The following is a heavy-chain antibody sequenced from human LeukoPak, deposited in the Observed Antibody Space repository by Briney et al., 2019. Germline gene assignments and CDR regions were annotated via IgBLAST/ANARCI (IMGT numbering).Heavy chain of an antibody. CDR2: IRYDGSNK. CDR1: GFTFSSYG. V-gene: IGHV3-30*02. Sequence: GGSLRFSCAASGFTFSSYGMPWVHQAPGKGLRWVAFIRYDGSNKDYADSVKGRFTISRENSKITLTLQMTSWRAEETAGYYCAKSGLSESYFDYWVQGTLVTDSS. D-gene: IGHD1-26*01. CDR3: AKSGLSESYFDY. J-gene: IGHJ4*02.